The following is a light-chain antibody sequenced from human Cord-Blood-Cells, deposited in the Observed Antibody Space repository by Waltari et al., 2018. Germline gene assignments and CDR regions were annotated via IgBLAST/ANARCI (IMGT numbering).Light chain of an antibody. V-gene: IGLV2-14*03. CDR1: SSAVGGYTY. J-gene: IGLJ3*02. CDR2: DVS. CDR3: SSYTSSSTLV. Sequence: QSALTQPASASGSPGQPLTISCTGPSSAVGGYTYLSWYQQQPGKPPKLMIYDVSNRPSGVSNRFSGSKSGNTASLTISGLQAEDEADYYCSSYTSSSTLVFGGGTKLTVL.